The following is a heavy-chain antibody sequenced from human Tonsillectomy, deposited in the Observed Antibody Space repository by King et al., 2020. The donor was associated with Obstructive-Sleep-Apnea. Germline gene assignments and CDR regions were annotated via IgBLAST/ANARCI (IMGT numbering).Heavy chain of an antibody. V-gene: IGHV4-34*01. J-gene: IGHJ4*02. Sequence: VQLQQWGAGLLKPSETLSLTCAVYGGSFSNYYWTWIRQPPGKGLEWIGEINHSGSTKYNPSLWSRVTISMDASKNQFSLTLNSVTAADTAVYYCASGETSGDYHDYWGQGTLVTVSS. CDR1: GGSFSNYY. CDR2: INHSGST. D-gene: IGHD4-17*01. CDR3: ASGETSGDYHDY.